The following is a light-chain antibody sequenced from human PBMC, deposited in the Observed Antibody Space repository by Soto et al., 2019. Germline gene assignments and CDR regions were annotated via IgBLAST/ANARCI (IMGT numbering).Light chain of an antibody. Sequence: DIQMTQSPSTLSASVGDRVTITCRASQSISSWLAWYQQKPGKAPKLLIYKASSLESGVPSRFSGSGSGTEFTFTISSLQPDDFATYYCQQYNGYSRTFGQGTKVDIK. CDR1: QSISSW. CDR3: QQYNGYSRT. V-gene: IGKV1-5*03. CDR2: KAS. J-gene: IGKJ1*01.